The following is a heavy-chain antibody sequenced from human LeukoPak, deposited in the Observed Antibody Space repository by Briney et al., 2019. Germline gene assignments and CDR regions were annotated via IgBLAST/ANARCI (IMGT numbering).Heavy chain of an antibody. V-gene: IGHV5-51*01. Sequence: GESLKISCKGSGYSFTSYRIGWVRQMPGKGLEWMGIIYPGDSDTRYSPSFQGQVTISADKSISTAYLQWSSLKASDTAMYYCARPRGSSGYYPFYYGMDVWGQGTTVTVSS. J-gene: IGHJ6*02. CDR3: ARPRGSSGYYPFYYGMDV. CDR1: GYSFTSYR. D-gene: IGHD3-22*01. CDR2: IYPGDSDT.